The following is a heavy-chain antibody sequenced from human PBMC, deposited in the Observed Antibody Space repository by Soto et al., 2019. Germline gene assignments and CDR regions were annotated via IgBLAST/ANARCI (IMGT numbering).Heavy chain of an antibody. CDR2: ISGSGGST. CDR3: AKLNPVTMVRGRYFDY. Sequence: PGGSLRLSCAASGFTFSSYAMSWVRQAPGKGLEWVSAISGSGGSTYYADSVKGRFTISRDNSKNTLYLQMNSLRAEDTAVYYCAKLNPVTMVRGRYFDYWGQGTLVTVSS. D-gene: IGHD3-10*01. V-gene: IGHV3-23*01. CDR1: GFTFSSYA. J-gene: IGHJ4*02.